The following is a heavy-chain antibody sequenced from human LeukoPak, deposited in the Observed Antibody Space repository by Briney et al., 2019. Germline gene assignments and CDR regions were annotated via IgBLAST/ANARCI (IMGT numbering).Heavy chain of an antibody. D-gene: IGHD6-6*01. J-gene: IGHJ4*02. CDR1: GFTVSSHY. CDR2: IYKSGST. CDR3: ARIEEYSSWFGGGYFDH. Sequence: GGSLRLSCAASGFTVSSHYMSWVRQAPGKGLEWVSVIYKSGSTYYADSVKGRFTISRDSSKNTLYLQMSSLRGDDTAVYYCARIEEYSSWFGGGYFDHWGQGTLVTVSS. V-gene: IGHV3-66*02.